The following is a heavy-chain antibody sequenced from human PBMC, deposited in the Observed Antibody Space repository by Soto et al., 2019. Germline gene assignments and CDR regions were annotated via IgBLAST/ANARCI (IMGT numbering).Heavy chain of an antibody. V-gene: IGHV3-23*01. D-gene: IGHD5-12*01. CDR3: AKGSIEYSASVDN. Sequence: EVQLLESGGGLVQPGGSLRLSCVASGFSFSSYAMVWVRQAPGKGLEWVSVISARGGSSHFAGTVKGRFTIYRDNSRKRLSLEMNSLRAEDTAIYFCAKGSIEYSASVDNWGQGTLVLVSS. J-gene: IGHJ4*02. CDR1: GFSFSSYA. CDR2: ISARGGSS.